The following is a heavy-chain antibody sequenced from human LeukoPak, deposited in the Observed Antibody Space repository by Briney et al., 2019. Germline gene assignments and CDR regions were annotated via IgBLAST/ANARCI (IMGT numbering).Heavy chain of an antibody. CDR1: AYTFTSYG. CDR2: INPSGGST. V-gene: IGHV1-46*01. J-gene: IGHJ3*02. D-gene: IGHD3-10*01. CDR3: AREPRSGLDDAFDI. Sequence: GASVKVSCKASAYTFTSYGISWVRQAPGQGLEWMGIINPSGGSTSYAQKFQGRVTMTRDMSTSTVYMELSSLRSEDTAVYYCAREPRSGLDDAFDIWGQGTMVTVSS.